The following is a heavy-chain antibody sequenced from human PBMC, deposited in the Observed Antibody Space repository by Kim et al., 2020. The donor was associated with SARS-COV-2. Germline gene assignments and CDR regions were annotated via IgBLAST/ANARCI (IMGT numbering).Heavy chain of an antibody. V-gene: IGHV3-23*01. J-gene: IGHJ4*02. D-gene: IGHD3-3*01. CDR2: ISGNGGST. Sequence: GGSLRLSCAASGFSFSSYAMSWVRQAPGKGLEWVSGISGNGGSTYYGDSGKGRFIISRDNSKNTLYLQMNGLRVEDTALYYCAKRTDFWTGYFDHWGQGTLVTVST. CDR1: GFSFSSYA. CDR3: AKRTDFWTGYFDH.